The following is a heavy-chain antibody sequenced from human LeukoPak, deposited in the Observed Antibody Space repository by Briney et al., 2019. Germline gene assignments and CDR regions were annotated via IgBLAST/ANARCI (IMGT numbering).Heavy chain of an antibody. CDR1: GFTFSSNY. D-gene: IGHD3-3*01. V-gene: IGHV3-53*01. CDR2: IYSGGST. Sequence: GGSLRLSCAASGFTFSSNYMSWVRQAPGKGLEWVSVIYSGGSTYYADSVKGRFTISRDNSKNTLYLQMNSLRAEDTAVYYCARDRRGGYYMRDYYYGMDVWGQGTTVTVSS. CDR3: ARDRRGGYYMRDYYYGMDV. J-gene: IGHJ6*02.